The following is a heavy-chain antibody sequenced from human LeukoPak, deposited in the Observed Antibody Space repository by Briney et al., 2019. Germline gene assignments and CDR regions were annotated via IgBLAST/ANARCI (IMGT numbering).Heavy chain of an antibody. CDR2: IYYSGST. Sequence: SETLSLTCTVSGGSISSYYWSWIRQPPGKGLEWIGYIYYSGSTNCNPSLKSRVTISVDTSKNQFSLKLSSVTAADTAVYYCAREDGDGYNSFFDCWGQGTLVTVSS. V-gene: IGHV4-59*01. J-gene: IGHJ4*02. CDR3: AREDGDGYNSFFDC. D-gene: IGHD5-24*01. CDR1: GGSISSYY.